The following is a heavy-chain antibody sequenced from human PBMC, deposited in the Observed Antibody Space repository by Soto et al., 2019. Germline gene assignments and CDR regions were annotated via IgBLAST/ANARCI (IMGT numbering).Heavy chain of an antibody. CDR1: GGSISSSSYY. J-gene: IGHJ5*02. V-gene: IGHV4-39*01. CDR3: ARQGDYPSKGWFDP. CDR2: FYYSGST. Sequence: QLQLQESGPGLVKPSETLSLTCTVSGGSISSSSYYWAWIRQPPGKGLEWIGSFYYSGSTYYNPSLKSRVTVFEDTSKNQFSLKLTSVTAADTAVYYCARQGDYPSKGWFDPWGQGTLVTVSS. D-gene: IGHD2-21*01.